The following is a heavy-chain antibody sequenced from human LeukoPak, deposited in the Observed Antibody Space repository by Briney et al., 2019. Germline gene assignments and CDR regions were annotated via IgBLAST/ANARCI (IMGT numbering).Heavy chain of an antibody. V-gene: IGHV3-15*01. J-gene: IGHJ4*02. CDR1: GFTFSNAW. CDR3: TTGPATIAVAGTMDY. CDR2: IKSKSDGGTT. D-gene: IGHD6-19*01. Sequence: GGSLRLSCAAPGFTFSNAWMSWVRQAPGKGLEWVGRIKSKSDGGTTDYAAPVKGRFTISRDDSKNTLYLQMNSLKTEDTAVYYCTTGPATIAVAGTMDYWGQGTLVTVSS.